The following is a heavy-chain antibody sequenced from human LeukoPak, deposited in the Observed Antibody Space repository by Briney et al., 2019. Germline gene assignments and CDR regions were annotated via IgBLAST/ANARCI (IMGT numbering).Heavy chain of an antibody. CDR1: GGSISSGGYS. D-gene: IGHD3-10*01. V-gene: IGHV4-30-2*01. Sequence: SETLSLTCAVSGGSISSGGYSWSWLRQPPGKGLEWIGYIYHSGSTYYDPSVKSRVTISVDRSKNQFSLKLSSVTAADTAVYYCARGKGGVRGVIHYYYYYGMGVWGKGTTVTVSS. CDR2: IYHSGST. J-gene: IGHJ6*04. CDR3: ARGKGGVRGVIHYYYYYGMGV.